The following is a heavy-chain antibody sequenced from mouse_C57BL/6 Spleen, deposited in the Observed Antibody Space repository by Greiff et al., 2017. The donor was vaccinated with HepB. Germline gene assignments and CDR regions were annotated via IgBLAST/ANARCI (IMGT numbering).Heavy chain of an antibody. CDR3: ALRVTTYYAMDY. J-gene: IGHJ4*01. CDR2: ISGGGGNT. Sequence: DVQLVESGGGLVKPGGSLKLSCAASGFTFSSYTMSWVRQTPEKRLEWVATISGGGGNTYYPDSVKGRFTISRDNAKNNLYLQMSSLRSEDTALYYCALRVTTYYAMDYWGQGTSVTVSS. CDR1: GFTFSSYT. D-gene: IGHD2-3*01. V-gene: IGHV5-9*01.